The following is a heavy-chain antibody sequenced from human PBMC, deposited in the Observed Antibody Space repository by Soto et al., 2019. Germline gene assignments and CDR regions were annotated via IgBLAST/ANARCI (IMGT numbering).Heavy chain of an antibody. CDR2: IIPIFGTA. CDR1: GGTFSSYS. CDR3: ARGSSGRFHHRFDP. Sequence: SVKVSCKASGGTFSSYSISWVRQAPGQGLEWMGGIIPIFGTANYAQKFQDRVTITADESTSTAYMKLSSLRSEDTAVYYCARGSSGRFHHRFDPWGQGTLVTVSS. J-gene: IGHJ5*02. V-gene: IGHV1-69*13. D-gene: IGHD3-10*01.